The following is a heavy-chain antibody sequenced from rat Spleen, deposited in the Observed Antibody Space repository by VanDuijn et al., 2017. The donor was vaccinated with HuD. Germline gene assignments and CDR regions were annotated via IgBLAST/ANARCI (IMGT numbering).Heavy chain of an antibody. CDR3: TRGIIRGTGYYVMDA. Sequence: QVQLKESGPGLVQPSQTLSLTCTVSGLSFTSNSVSWIRQPPGEGLEWIAAISSGEYTNYNSALKSRLSISRDTSKSQVFLKMNSLQTEDTAIYFCTRGIIRGTGYYVMDAWGQGASVTVSS. CDR2: ISSGEYT. V-gene: IGHV2-47*01. J-gene: IGHJ4*01. CDR1: GLSFTSNS. D-gene: IGHD4-3*01.